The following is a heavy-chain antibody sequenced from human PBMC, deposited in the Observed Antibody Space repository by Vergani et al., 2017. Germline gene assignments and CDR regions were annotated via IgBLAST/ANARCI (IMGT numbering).Heavy chain of an antibody. CDR2: ISSSGSTI. D-gene: IGHD5-18*01. V-gene: IGHV3-48*03. Sequence: VQLQESGPGLVKPSETLSLTCTVSGGSISSYEMNWVRQAPGKGLEWVSYISSSGSTIYYADSVKGRFTISRDNAKNSLYLQMNSLRAEDTAVYYCAGGHEHGIQLWRKLDYWGQGTLVTVSS. CDR3: AGGHEHGIQLWRKLDY. J-gene: IGHJ4*02. CDR1: GGSISSYE.